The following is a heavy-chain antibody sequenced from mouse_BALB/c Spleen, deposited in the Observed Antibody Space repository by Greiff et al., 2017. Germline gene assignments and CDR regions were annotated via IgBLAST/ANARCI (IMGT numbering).Heavy chain of an antibody. D-gene: IGHD1-1*01. CDR1: GYTFSSYW. J-gene: IGHJ1*01. Sequence: QVQLKESGAELMKPGASVKISCKATGYTFSSYWIEWVKQRPGHGLEWIGEILPGSGSTNYNEKFKGKATFTADTSSNTAYMQLSSLTSEDSAVYYCARWDTTVVSRYFDVWGAGTTVTVSS. V-gene: IGHV1-9*01. CDR2: ILPGSGST. CDR3: ARWDTTVVSRYFDV.